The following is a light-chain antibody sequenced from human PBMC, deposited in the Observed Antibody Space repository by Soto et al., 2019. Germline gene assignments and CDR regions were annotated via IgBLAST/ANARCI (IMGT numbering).Light chain of an antibody. Sequence: QSVLTQPPSASGTPGQRVTISCSGSSSNIGSSSVNWYQHLSGTAPTLLIYTDSRRPSGVPDRFSGSKSGTSASLTISGPQSEDEAYYYGAACDYSLSAYVFGTGTKVTVL. CDR2: TDS. CDR1: SSNIGSSS. V-gene: IGLV1-44*01. CDR3: AACDYSLSAYV. J-gene: IGLJ1*01.